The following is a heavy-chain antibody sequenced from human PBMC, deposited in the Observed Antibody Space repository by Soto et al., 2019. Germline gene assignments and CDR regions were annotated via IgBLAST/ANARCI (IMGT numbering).Heavy chain of an antibody. J-gene: IGHJ4*02. CDR2: IGSSGTTI. V-gene: IGHV3-48*02. CDR3: ARDQYYYDSSGYSPFDY. Sequence: GGSLRLSCAASGFSFNTYSMNWVRQAPGKGLEWVSYIGSSGTTIYYADSVKGRFTISRDNAKNSLYLQMNSLRDEDTAVYYCARDQYYYDSSGYSPFDYWGQGTLVTVSS. CDR1: GFSFNTYS. D-gene: IGHD3-22*01.